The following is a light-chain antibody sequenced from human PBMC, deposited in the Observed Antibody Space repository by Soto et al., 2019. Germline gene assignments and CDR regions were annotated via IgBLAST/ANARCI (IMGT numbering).Light chain of an antibody. CDR1: SSNIGGNY. CDR3: AAWDDSLSGLV. Sequence: QSVLTQPPSASGTPGQRVTISCSGSSSNIGGNYVYWYQQLPGTAPKLLIYRNNQQPSGVPDRFSGSKSGTSASLASSGLLSEDEADYYCAAWDDSLSGLVFGGGTKLTVL. CDR2: RNN. V-gene: IGLV1-47*01. J-gene: IGLJ2*01.